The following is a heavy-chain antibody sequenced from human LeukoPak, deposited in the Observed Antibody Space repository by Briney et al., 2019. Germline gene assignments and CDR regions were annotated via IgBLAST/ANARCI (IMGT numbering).Heavy chain of an antibody. CDR1: AASLSNYY. D-gene: IGHD5-18*01. CDR2: ISTSGST. CDR3: ASPRTSYRYTFDY. J-gene: IGHJ4*02. Sequence: PSETLFLTCAVSAASLSNYYWSWIRQAPGKGLEWIGYISTSGSTNYNPSLKSRVSISLDTSNNRFSLNLNFVTAADTAVYFCASPRTSYRYTFDYWGPGALVTVSS. V-gene: IGHV4-4*09.